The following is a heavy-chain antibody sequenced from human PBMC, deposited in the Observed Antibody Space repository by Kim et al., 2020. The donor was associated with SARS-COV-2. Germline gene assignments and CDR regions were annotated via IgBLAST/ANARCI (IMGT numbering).Heavy chain of an antibody. CDR3: ARGQRIAAGGTDWFDP. D-gene: IGHD6-13*01. V-gene: IGHV4-34*01. CDR2: INHSGST. Sequence: SETLSLTCAVYGGSFSGYYWCWIRQPPGKGLEWIGEINHSGSTNYNPSLKSRVTITVDTSKNQLSLKLSSVIAADTAVYYFARGQRIAAGGTDWFDPWG. CDR1: GGSFSGYY. J-gene: IGHJ5*02.